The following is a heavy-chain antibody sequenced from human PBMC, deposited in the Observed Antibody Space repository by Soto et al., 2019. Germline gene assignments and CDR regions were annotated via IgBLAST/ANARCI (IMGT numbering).Heavy chain of an antibody. CDR2: FDPEDGET. CDR3: ARGVLMVSEGLFDY. V-gene: IGHV1-24*01. Sequence: GXXVKVSCKVSGYTLTELSMHWVRQAPGKGLEWMGGFDPEDGETIYAQKFQGRVTMTEDTSTDTAYMELSSLRSEDTAVYYCARGVLMVSEGLFDYWGQGTLVTVSS. J-gene: IGHJ4*02. CDR1: GYTLTELS. D-gene: IGHD2-8*01.